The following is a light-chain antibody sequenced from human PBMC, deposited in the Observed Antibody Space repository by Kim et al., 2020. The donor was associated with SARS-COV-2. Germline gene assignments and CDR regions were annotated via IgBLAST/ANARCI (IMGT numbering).Light chain of an antibody. CDR1: QSVLYDSNKKNY. Sequence: RATINCQSSQSVLYDSNKKNYLAWYQQRPRQPPKLLISGASPRESGVPDRFSGSGSGTDFTLTISSLQAEDVAIYYCQQYYATPYTFGQGTKLEI. CDR3: QQYYATPYT. CDR2: GAS. V-gene: IGKV4-1*01. J-gene: IGKJ2*01.